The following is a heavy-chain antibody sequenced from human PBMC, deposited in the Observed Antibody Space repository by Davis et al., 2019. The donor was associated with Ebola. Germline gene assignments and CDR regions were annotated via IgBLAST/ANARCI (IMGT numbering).Heavy chain of an antibody. CDR3: ARSNRELSLYYFDY. J-gene: IGHJ4*02. D-gene: IGHD3-16*02. V-gene: IGHV1-69*06. CDR1: GGTFSSYA. Sequence: SVKVSCKASGGTFSSYAISWVRQAPGQGLEWMGGIIPIFGTANYAQKFQGRVTITADKSTSTAYMELSSLRSEDTAVYYCARSNRELSLYYFDYWGQGTLVTVSS. CDR2: IIPIFGTA.